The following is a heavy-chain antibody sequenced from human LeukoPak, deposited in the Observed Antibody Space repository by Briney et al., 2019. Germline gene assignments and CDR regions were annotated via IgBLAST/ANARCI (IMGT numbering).Heavy chain of an antibody. J-gene: IGHJ6*03. CDR2: IIPMFGTV. D-gene: IGHD6-6*01. CDR1: GDTLNRHG. Sequence: ASVKVSCKASGDTLNRHGFTWVRQAPGQGLGWMGGIIPMFGTVKYAQNFQGRVTITADESTTTAYVDLTSLRFEDTAVYYCARVISIGQPPYFYYMDVWGKGTTVTVSS. V-gene: IGHV1-69*13. CDR3: ARVISIGQPPYFYYMDV.